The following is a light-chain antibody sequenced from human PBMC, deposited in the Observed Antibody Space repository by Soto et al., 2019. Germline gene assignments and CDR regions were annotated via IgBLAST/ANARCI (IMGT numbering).Light chain of an antibody. CDR3: LQYHNLWA. CDR2: RAS. Sequence: EIVLTQSPATLSVSPGERATLSCRASQNIYSNVAWYQQRPGQAPRLLIYRASTRAPGIPARFSGSGSGTELTLTISSLQSEDFTVYSCLQYHNLWAFGQGTKVDIK. V-gene: IGKV3-15*01. J-gene: IGKJ1*01. CDR1: QNIYSN.